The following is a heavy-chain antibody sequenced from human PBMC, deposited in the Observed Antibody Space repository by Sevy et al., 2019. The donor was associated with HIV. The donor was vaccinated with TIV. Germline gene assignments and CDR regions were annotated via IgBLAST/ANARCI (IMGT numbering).Heavy chain of an antibody. CDR3: TRWSGSQSIFDY. D-gene: IGHD1-26*01. J-gene: IGHJ4*02. V-gene: IGHV3-49*04. CDR2: FKSKIHGGTT. CDR1: VFIFGDYG. Sequence: GGSLRLSCTASVFIFGDYGRSWVRQAPGKGLEWIAFFKSKIHGGTTENAASVKGRFTISRDDSKNIVYLQMSNLKTEDTAVYYCTRWSGSQSIFDYWGQGTLVTVSS.